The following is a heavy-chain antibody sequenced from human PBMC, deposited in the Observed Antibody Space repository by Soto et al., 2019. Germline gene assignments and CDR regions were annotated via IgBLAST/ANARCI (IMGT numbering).Heavy chain of an antibody. CDR2: ITWNSVAL. CDR1: VFTFDAHA. D-gene: IGHD3-9*01. J-gene: IGHJ4*02. Sequence: VQLVESGGGLLRPGGSLRLSCAASVFTFDAHAMHWIRQAPGKGLEWISAITWNSVALDYADSVKGRFTISRDNAKNFLYLQMHSLRTEYRAMYYCAKDRGREFDGWGQGTLVTVSS. CDR3: AKDRGREFDG. V-gene: IGHV3-9*01.